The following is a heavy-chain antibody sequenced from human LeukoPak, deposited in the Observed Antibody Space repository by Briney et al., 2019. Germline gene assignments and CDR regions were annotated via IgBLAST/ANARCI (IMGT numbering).Heavy chain of an antibody. CDR3: ARREAGTALIDY. J-gene: IGHJ4*02. CDR1: GGSISSSTW. D-gene: IGHD2-21*02. Sequence: PSGTLSLTCVVSGGSISSSTWWTWVRQPPGKGLEWIGEIYHSGCTYYNPSLKSRVTIAVDTSKNHFSLKLSSVTAADTAVYYCARREAGTALIDYWGQGTLVTVSS. V-gene: IGHV4-4*02. CDR2: IYHSGCT.